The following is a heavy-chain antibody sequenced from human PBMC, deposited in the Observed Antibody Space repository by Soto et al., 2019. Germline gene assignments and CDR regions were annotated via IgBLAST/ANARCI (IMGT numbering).Heavy chain of an antibody. D-gene: IGHD3-10*01. CDR2: MYNTGST. Sequence: SETLSLTCTVSGGSISGCYWSGIRQPPGKGLEWIGYMYNTGSTVYNPSFKSRVTISVDTSKNQFSLKLSSVTAADTAVYYCARGSRYYGSGSYYNVGVYYYYGMDVWGQGTTVTVSS. CDR3: ARGSRYYGSGSYYNVGVYYYYGMDV. V-gene: IGHV4-59*01. J-gene: IGHJ6*02. CDR1: GGSISGCY.